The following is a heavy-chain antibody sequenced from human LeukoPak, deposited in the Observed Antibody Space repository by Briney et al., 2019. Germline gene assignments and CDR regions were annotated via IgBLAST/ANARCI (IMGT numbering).Heavy chain of an antibody. J-gene: IGHJ4*02. D-gene: IGHD3-22*01. Sequence: PSETLSLTCTVSGGSVSSGSYYWSWIRQPPGKGLEWIGSIYYSGSTYYNPSLKSRVTISVDTSKNQFSLKLSSVTAADTAVYYCAGGVGRHYDSSGYYYWGQGTLVTVSS. CDR2: IYYSGST. CDR3: AGGVGRHYDSSGYYY. V-gene: IGHV4-39*01. CDR1: GGSVSSGSYY.